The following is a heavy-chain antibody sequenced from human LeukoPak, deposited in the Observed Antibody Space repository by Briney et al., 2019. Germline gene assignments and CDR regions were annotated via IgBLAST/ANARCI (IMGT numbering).Heavy chain of an antibody. D-gene: IGHD2-2*01. V-gene: IGHV4-39*01. CDR3: ARTYYCSTTTCSFDY. CDR1: GGSISSCGYY. CDR2: IYYSGST. Sequence: KPSETLSLTCTVSGGSISSCGYYWGWIRQPPGKGLEWMGNIYYSGSTYYNPSLKSRVTISADTSKNQFSLKLTSVTAADTAVYYCARTYYCSTTTCSFDYWGQGTLVTVSS. J-gene: IGHJ4*02.